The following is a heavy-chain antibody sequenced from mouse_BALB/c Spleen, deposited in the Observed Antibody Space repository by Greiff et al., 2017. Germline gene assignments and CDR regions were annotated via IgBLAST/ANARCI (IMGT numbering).Heavy chain of an antibody. Sequence: SGPELVKPGALVKISCKASGYTFTSYDINWVKQRPGQGLEWIGWIYPGDGSTKYNEKFKGKATLTADKSSSTAYMQLSSLTSENSAVYFCAREHRSGAWFAYWGQGTLVTVSA. V-gene: IGHV1S33*01. D-gene: IGHD1-3*01. J-gene: IGHJ3*01. CDR2: IYPGDGST. CDR3: AREHRSGAWFAY. CDR1: GYTFTSYD.